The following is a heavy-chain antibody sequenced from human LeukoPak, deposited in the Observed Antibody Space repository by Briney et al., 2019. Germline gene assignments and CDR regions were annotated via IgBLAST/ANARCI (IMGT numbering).Heavy chain of an antibody. Sequence: SETLSLTCAVYGGSFSGYYWSWLRQPPGKGLEWIGEINHSGSTNYNPSLKSRVTISVDTSKNQFSLKLSSVTAADTAVYYCARGKRITMVRGVTAKKYNWFDPWGQGTLVTVSS. CDR1: GGSFSGYY. CDR2: INHSGST. CDR3: ARGKRITMVRGVTAKKYNWFDP. D-gene: IGHD3-10*01. V-gene: IGHV4-34*01. J-gene: IGHJ5*02.